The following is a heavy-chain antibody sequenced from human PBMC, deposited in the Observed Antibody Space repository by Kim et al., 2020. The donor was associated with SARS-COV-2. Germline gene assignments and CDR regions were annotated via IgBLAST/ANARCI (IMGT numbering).Heavy chain of an antibody. Sequence: SETLSLTCTVSGGSISSSSYYWGWIRQPPGKGLEWIGSIYYSGSTYYNPSLKSRVTISVDTSKNQFSLKLSSVTAADTAVYYCARHPGGYCSSTSCLPNWGQGTLVTVSS. J-gene: IGHJ4*02. CDR2: IYYSGST. CDR1: GGSISSSSYY. D-gene: IGHD2-2*01. CDR3: ARHPGGYCSSTSCLPN. V-gene: IGHV4-39*01.